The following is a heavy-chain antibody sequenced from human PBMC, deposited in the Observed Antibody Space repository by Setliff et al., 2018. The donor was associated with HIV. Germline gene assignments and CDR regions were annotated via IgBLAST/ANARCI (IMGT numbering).Heavy chain of an antibody. Sequence: PSETLSLTCTISGGSISSYYWSWIRQTPGKGLEWIGCINSSGNTKYNPSLKSRITISIDTSKNHFSLRLTSVTAADTAVYYCARLGAVAGPPEDNWGQGTLVTVSS. V-gene: IGHV4-4*09. CDR1: GGSISSYY. CDR2: INSSGNT. CDR3: ARLGAVAGPPEDN. J-gene: IGHJ4*02. D-gene: IGHD6-19*01.